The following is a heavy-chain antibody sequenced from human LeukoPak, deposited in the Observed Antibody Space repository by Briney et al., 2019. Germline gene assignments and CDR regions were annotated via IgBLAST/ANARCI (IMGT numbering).Heavy chain of an antibody. CDR1: GYIFTSYG. V-gene: IGHV1-18*01. D-gene: IGHD3-22*01. J-gene: IGHJ4*02. CDR3: ARDYYLRYFDY. CDR2: ISTYNGNT. Sequence: ASVKVSCKASGYIFTSYGISWVRQAPGQGLEWMGWISTYNGNTNYAQKFQGRVTMTTDTSTSTAYMELTSLTSDDTAVYYCARDYYLRYFDYWGQGTLVTVSS.